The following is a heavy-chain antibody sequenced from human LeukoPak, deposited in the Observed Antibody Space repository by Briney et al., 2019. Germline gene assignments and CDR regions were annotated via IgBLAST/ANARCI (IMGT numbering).Heavy chain of an antibody. CDR1: GYTFTSYY. D-gene: IGHD2-15*01. V-gene: IGHV1-46*01. CDR3: AREGSPFYYYYMDV. CDR2: INPDGGNT. Sequence: ASVKVSCKASGYTFTSYYIHWVRQAPGQVLEWMGLINPDGGNTNYAQNFQGRVTLTRDTSTSTVYMELRSLRSDDTAVYYCAREGSPFYYYYMDVWGKGTTVTVSS. J-gene: IGHJ6*03.